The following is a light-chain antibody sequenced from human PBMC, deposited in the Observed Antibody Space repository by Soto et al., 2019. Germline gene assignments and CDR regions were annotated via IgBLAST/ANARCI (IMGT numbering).Light chain of an antibody. Sequence: QSAMTQSPSASGTPGQRVTISCSGSSSNIGSNPVNWYQQLPGTAPKLLIYSNDQRPSGVPDRFSASKSGTSASLAISGLQSEDEADYYCAAWDDSLNGYVFGTGTTVTV. J-gene: IGLJ1*01. CDR2: SND. CDR3: AAWDDSLNGYV. CDR1: SSNIGSNP. V-gene: IGLV1-44*01.